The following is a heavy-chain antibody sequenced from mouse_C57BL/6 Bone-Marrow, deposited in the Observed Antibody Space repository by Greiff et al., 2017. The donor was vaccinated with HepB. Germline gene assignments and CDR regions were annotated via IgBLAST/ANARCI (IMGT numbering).Heavy chain of an antibody. CDR3: ARWGLRRGGYFDY. Sequence: VQRVESGAELVRPGTSVKMSCKASGYTFTNYWIGWAKQRPGHGLEWIGDIYPGGGYTNYNEKFKGKATLTADKSSSTAYMQFSSLTSEDSAIYYCARWGLRRGGYFDYWGQGTTLTVSS. V-gene: IGHV1-63*01. CDR1: GYTFTNYW. D-gene: IGHD2-4*01. CDR2: IYPGGGYT. J-gene: IGHJ2*01.